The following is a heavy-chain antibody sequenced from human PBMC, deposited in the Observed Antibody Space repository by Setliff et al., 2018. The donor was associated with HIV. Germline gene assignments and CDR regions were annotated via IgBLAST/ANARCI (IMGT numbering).Heavy chain of an antibody. CDR1: GGFISDHY. D-gene: IGHD1-26*01. V-gene: IGHV4-59*11. CDR3: SRVPPFSGSNFSWYFDL. Sequence: SETLSLTCTVSGGFISDHYWSWIRQPPGKGLEWLGSLYHTGSNNYNPSLKSRITVSVDRSKNQFSLKLTSVTAADTALYYCSRVPPFSGSNFSWYFDLWGRGTLVTVSS. CDR2: LYHTGSN. J-gene: IGHJ2*01.